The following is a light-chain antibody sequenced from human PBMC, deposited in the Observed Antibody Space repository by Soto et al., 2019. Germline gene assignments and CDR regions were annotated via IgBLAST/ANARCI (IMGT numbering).Light chain of an antibody. CDR1: QSILYSSNNKNY. CDR3: QQYYSTPWT. Sequence: DIVMTQSPHSLTVSLGERATIICKSSQSILYSSNNKNYLAWYQQKPGQPPKLLIYWASTRESGVPDRFSGSGSGTDFTLTISSLQAEDVAVYFCQQYYSTPWTFGQGTKVEIK. CDR2: WAS. V-gene: IGKV4-1*01. J-gene: IGKJ1*01.